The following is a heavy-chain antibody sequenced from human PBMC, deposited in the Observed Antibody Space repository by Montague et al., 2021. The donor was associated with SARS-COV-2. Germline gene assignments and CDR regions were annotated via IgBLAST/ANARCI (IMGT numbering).Heavy chain of an antibody. CDR1: GGAITTSSFH. CDR2: IYFSGIA. Sequence: SETLSLTCTVSGGAITTSSFHWVWVRQSPGKGLEWIATIYFSGIAYYNPSLKSRVSIFIDTSKNKFSLQLTSVTAADTAVYFCARNAPFSDNYGRYPFSFDVWGQGTMVTVSS. CDR3: ARNAPFSDNYGRYPFSFDV. J-gene: IGHJ6*02. V-gene: IGHV4-39*01. D-gene: IGHD4-17*01.